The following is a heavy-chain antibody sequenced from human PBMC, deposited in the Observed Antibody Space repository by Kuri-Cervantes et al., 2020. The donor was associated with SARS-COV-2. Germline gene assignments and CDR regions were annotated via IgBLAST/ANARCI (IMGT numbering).Heavy chain of an antibody. CDR1: GFTFSSYA. CDR2: ISGSGGST. D-gene: IGHD7-27*01. V-gene: IGHV3-23*01. CDR3: TKDLAGLGMTH. Sequence: GESLKISCAASGFTFSSYAMSWVRQAPGQGLEWVSAISGSGGSTYYADSVKGRFTISRDNSKNTLYLQMNILRSEDTAVYYCTKDLAGLGMTHWGQGTLVTVSS. J-gene: IGHJ4*02.